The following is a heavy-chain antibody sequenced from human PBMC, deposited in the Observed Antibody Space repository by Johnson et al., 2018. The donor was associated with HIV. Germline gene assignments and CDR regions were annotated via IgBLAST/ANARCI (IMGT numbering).Heavy chain of an antibody. CDR2: INGDGSRT. V-gene: IGHV3-74*01. D-gene: IGHD3-16*01. CDR3: VRTSCTGARCLGYDPFDV. CDR1: GFTFNDHW. J-gene: IGHJ3*01. Sequence: VQLVESGGGLVQPGGSLRLSCGASGFTFNDHWMQWVRQAPGKGLVWVSRINGDGSRTSYADSVKGRLTIARDNAKNTLFLEMKSLRAEDTAVYYCVRTSCTGARCLGYDPFDVWGQGTMVTVSS.